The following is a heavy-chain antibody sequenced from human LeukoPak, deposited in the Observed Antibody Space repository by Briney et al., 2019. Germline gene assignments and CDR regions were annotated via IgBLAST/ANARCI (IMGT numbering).Heavy chain of an antibody. V-gene: IGHV4-34*01. CDR1: GGSFSGYY. Sequence: SETLSLTCAVYGGSFSGYYWSWIRQPPGKGLEWIGEINHSGSTNYNPSLKSRVTISVDTSKNQFSLKLSSVTAADTAVYYCARLAVAGTLPYYYYGMDVWGQGTTVTVSS. CDR3: ARLAVAGTLPYYYYGMDV. J-gene: IGHJ6*02. CDR2: INHSGST. D-gene: IGHD6-19*01.